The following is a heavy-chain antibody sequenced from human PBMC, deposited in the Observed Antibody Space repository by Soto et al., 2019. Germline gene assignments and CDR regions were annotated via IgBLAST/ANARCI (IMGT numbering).Heavy chain of an antibody. CDR2: INHSGST. J-gene: IGHJ6*02. CDR1: GGSFSGYY. CDR3: ARASSYYYGMDV. Sequence: KPSETLSLTCAVYGGSFSGYYWSWIRQPPGKGLEWIGEINHSGSTNYNPSLKSRVTISVDTSKNQFSLKLSSVTAADTAVYYCARASSYYYGMDVWGQGTTVTVSS. V-gene: IGHV4-34*01. D-gene: IGHD2-2*01.